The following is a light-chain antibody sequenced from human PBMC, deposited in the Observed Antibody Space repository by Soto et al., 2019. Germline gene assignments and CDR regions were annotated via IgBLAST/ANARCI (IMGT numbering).Light chain of an antibody. Sequence: EIVLIQSPATLSLSPGERATLSCRASQSVSSNLAWYQQNPGQAPRLLIFDASNRATVIPARCSGSGSGTDFTLTISSLEPEDFAVYYCQQHSDWPLTFGGGTKVEIK. CDR3: QQHSDWPLT. CDR2: DAS. V-gene: IGKV3-11*01. J-gene: IGKJ4*01. CDR1: QSVSSN.